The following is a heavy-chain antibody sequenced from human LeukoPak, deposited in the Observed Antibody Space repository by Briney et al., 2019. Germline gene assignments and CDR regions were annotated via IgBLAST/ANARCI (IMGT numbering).Heavy chain of an antibody. CDR2: IYHSGST. J-gene: IGHJ6*02. D-gene: IGHD3-22*01. CDR3: ARRAYDSSGSSYGMDV. Sequence: PSETLSLTCTVSGGSISSGGYYWSWIRQPPGKGLEWIGYIYHSGSTHYNPSLKSRVTMSVDTSKNQFSLKLNSVTPEDTAVYYCARRAYDSSGSSYGMDVWGQGTTVTVSS. CDR1: GGSISSGGYY. V-gene: IGHV4-30-2*01.